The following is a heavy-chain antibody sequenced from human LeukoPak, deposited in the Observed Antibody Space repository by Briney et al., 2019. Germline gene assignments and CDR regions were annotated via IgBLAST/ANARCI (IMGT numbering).Heavy chain of an antibody. V-gene: IGHV4-34*01. CDR1: GGSFSGYY. J-gene: IGHJ6*04. CDR2: INHSGST. D-gene: IGHD6-19*01. Sequence: SETLSLTCAVYGGSFSGYYWSWIRQPPGKGLEWIGEINHSGSTNNNPSLKSRVTISVDTSKNQFSLKLSSVTAADTAVYYCARGGGSGWYHYYYGMDVWGKGTTVTVSS. CDR3: ARGGGSGWYHYYYGMDV.